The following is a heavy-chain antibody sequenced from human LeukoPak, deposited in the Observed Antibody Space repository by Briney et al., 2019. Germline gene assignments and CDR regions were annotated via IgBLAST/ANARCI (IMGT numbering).Heavy chain of an antibody. Sequence: QPGGSLRLSCAASGFTFSSYGMHWVRQAPGKGLEWVAFIRYDGSNKYYADSVKGRFTISRDNSKNTLYLQMNSLRAEDTAVHYCAKDTEEVPAAIGAFDIWGQGTMVTVSS. CDR3: AKDTEEVPAAIGAFDI. J-gene: IGHJ3*02. D-gene: IGHD2-2*02. CDR2: IRYDGSNK. V-gene: IGHV3-30*02. CDR1: GFTFSSYG.